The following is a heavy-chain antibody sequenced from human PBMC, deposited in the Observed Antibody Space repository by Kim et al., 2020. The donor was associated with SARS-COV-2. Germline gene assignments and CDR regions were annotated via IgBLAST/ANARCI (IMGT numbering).Heavy chain of an antibody. J-gene: IGHJ4*02. Sequence: SETLSLTCTVSGGSISSSSYYWGWIRQPPGKGLEWIGSIYYSGSTYYNPSLKSRVTISVDTSKNQFSLKLSSVTAADTAVYYCARHYITMVRGVIMDYWGQGTLVTVSS. CDR3: ARHYITMVRGVIMDY. V-gene: IGHV4-39*01. CDR2: IYYSGST. D-gene: IGHD3-10*01. CDR1: GGSISSSSYY.